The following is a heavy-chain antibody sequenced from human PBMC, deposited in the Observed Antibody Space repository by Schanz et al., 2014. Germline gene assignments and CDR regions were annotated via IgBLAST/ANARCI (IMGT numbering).Heavy chain of an antibody. CDR1: GFSLSSYN. CDR2: ISSTSTYL. CDR3: AKDPHKDYGGKPQTFDI. V-gene: IGHV3-21*01. J-gene: IGHJ3*02. D-gene: IGHD4-17*01. Sequence: VQLVESGGGLVKPGESLRLSCAASGFSLSSYNMNWVRQAPGKGLEWVSSISSTSTYLYYADSVKGRFTISRDNSKNILYLQMNSLRAEDTALYYCAKDPHKDYGGKPQTFDIWGQGTMVTVSS.